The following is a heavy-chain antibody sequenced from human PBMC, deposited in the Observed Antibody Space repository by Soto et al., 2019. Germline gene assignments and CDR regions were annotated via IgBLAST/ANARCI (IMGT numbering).Heavy chain of an antibody. J-gene: IGHJ4*02. D-gene: IGHD5-18*01. CDR3: AKDWDVDTAWIDY. CDR1: GFTFSSYG. Sequence: GGSLRLSCAASGFTFSSYGMHWVRQAPGKGLEWVAVISYDGSNKYYADSVKGRFTISRDNSKNTLYLQMNSLRAEDTAVYYCAKDWDVDTAWIDYWGQGTLVTVSS. CDR2: ISYDGSNK. V-gene: IGHV3-30*18.